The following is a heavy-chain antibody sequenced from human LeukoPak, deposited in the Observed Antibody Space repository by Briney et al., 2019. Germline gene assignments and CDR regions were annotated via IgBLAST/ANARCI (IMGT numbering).Heavy chain of an antibody. CDR1: GYTFTSYG. CDR3: ARGVVPAALSPYYFDY. V-gene: IGHV1-18*01. J-gene: IGHJ4*02. CDR2: ISAYNGNT. Sequence: ALVKVSCKASGYTFTSYGISWVRQAPGQGLEWMGWISAYNGNTNYAQKLQGRVTMTTDTSTSTAYMELRSLRSDDTAVYYCARGVVPAALSPYYFDYWGQGTLVTVSS. D-gene: IGHD2-2*01.